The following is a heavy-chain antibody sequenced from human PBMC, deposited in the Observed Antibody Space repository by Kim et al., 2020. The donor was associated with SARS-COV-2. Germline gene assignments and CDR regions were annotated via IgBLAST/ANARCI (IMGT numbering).Heavy chain of an antibody. V-gene: IGHV7-4-1*02. D-gene: IGHD3-10*01. CDR2: INTKTGNP. CDR1: GYTFTDYT. Sequence: ASVKVSYKASGYTFTDYTMNWVRQAPGQGLEWMGWINTKTGNPTYGQGFTGRLVFSLDIAVGTTYLQISSLKTEDTAVFYCARSGVMDVWGQGTTVTVSS. J-gene: IGHJ6*02. CDR3: ARSGVMDV.